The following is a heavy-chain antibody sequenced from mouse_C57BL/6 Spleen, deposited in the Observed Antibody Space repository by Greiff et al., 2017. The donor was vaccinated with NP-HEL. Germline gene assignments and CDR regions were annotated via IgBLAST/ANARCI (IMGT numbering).Heavy chain of an antibody. V-gene: IGHV5-16*01. Sequence: DVKLVESEGGLVQPGSSMKLSCTASGFTFSDYYMAWVRQVPEKGLEWVANINYDGSSTYYLDSLKSRFIISRDNAKNILYLQMSSLKSEDTATYYCARGEDVFDYWGQGTTLTVSS. J-gene: IGHJ2*01. CDR1: GFTFSDYY. CDR3: ARGEDVFDY. CDR2: INYDGSST.